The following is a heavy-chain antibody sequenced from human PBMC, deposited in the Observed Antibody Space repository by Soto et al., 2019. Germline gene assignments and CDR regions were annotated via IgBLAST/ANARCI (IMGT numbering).Heavy chain of an antibody. CDR3: ARSQLPVTGLDV. J-gene: IGHJ6*02. Sequence: QVQLVESGGGLVKPGGSLRLSCVASGFTFSDYYMTWIRQAPGKGLEWVSYISSTGSYTNYADSVKGRFTISGDNAKNSLYLQMNRLRAEDTAVYFWARSQLPVTGLDVWGQGTTVSVSS. CDR1: GFTFSDYY. D-gene: IGHD2-2*01. V-gene: IGHV3-11*05. CDR2: ISSTGSYT.